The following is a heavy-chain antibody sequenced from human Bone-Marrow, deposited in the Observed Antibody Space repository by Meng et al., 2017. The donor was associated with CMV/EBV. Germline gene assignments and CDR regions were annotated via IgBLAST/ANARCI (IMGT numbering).Heavy chain of an antibody. CDR3: ARASPPDPFTIFGVGWGAFDI. D-gene: IGHD3-3*01. CDR2: IYNGGST. V-gene: IGHV3-53*01. CDR1: GFTVSSNY. J-gene: IGHJ3*02. Sequence: GGSLRLSCAASGFTVSSNYMSWVRQAPGKGLEWVSVIYNGGSTYYADSVKGRFTISRDNSKNTLYLQMNSLRAEDTAVYYCARASPPDPFTIFGVGWGAFDIWGQGTMVTVSS.